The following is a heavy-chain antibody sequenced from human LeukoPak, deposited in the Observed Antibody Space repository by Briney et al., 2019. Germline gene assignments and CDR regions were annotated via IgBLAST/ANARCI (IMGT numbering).Heavy chain of an antibody. J-gene: IGHJ5*02. CDR1: GGSISSYY. CDR2: IYYSGST. CDR3: ARGGYDLWSGYYTGIEWFDP. V-gene: IGHV4-59*01. D-gene: IGHD3-3*01. Sequence: SETLSLTCTASGGSISSYYRSWIRQPPGKGLEWIGYIYYSGSTNYNPSLKSRVTISVDTSKNQFSQKLSSVAAADTAVYYCARGGYDLWSGYYTGIEWFDPWGQGTLVSV.